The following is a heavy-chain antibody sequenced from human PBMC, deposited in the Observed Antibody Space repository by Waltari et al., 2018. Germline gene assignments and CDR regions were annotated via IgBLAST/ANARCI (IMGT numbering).Heavy chain of an antibody. Sequence: EVQVVESGGGLIQPGGSLRLSCAVSGFICSSNYMSWVRQAPGKGLEWVSVIYSGGSSYYVDSVKERFTISRDNSKNTIYLEMNSLRGEDTAVYFCVGHRFGSGSYFDYWGQGTPVTVSS. V-gene: IGHV3-53*01. D-gene: IGHD3-10*01. CDR1: GFICSSNY. J-gene: IGHJ4*02. CDR2: IYSGGSS. CDR3: VGHRFGSGSYFDY.